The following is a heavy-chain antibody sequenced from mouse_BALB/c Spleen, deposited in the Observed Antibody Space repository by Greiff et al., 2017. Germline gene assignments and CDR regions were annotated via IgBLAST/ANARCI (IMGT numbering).Heavy chain of an antibody. J-gene: IGHJ4*01. CDR3: ARVYDGYFYAMDY. V-gene: IGHV2-2*02. D-gene: IGHD2-3*01. Sequence: VQLVESGPGLVQPSQSLSITCTVSGFSLTSYGVHWVRQSPGKGLEWLGVIWSGGSTDYNAAFISRLSISKDKSKSQVFFKMNSLQANDTAIYYCARVYDGYFYAMDYWGQGTSVTVSS. CDR1: GFSLTSYG. CDR2: IWSGGST.